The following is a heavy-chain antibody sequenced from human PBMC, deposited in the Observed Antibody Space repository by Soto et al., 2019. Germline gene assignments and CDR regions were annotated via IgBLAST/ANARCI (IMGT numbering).Heavy chain of an antibody. J-gene: IGHJ3*01. CDR1: GYTFTSYH. CDR3: ARNLYGRAFDF. Sequence: QVQLLQSGAEVKRPGASAKVSCKTSGYTFTSYHVSWVRQAPGQGLEWMGWINPFDGHTNYSQKFQGRVTMTTDRSTNTADMELRTLRADDTAVYSCARNLYGRAFDFWGQGTMVTVSP. D-gene: IGHD3-16*01. V-gene: IGHV1-18*01. CDR2: INPFDGHT.